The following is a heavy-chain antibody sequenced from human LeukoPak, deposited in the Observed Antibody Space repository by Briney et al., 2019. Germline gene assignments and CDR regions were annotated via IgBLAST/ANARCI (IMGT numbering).Heavy chain of an antibody. Sequence: ASVKVSCKASGYTFTGYYMHWVRQAPGQGLEWMGWINPNSGGTNYAQKFQGRVTMTRDTSISTAYMELSRLRSDDTAVYYCARDPGEGTMVRGVTDYMDVWGKGTTVTISS. CDR2: INPNSGGT. D-gene: IGHD3-10*01. J-gene: IGHJ6*03. V-gene: IGHV1-2*02. CDR1: GYTFTGYY. CDR3: ARDPGEGTMVRGVTDYMDV.